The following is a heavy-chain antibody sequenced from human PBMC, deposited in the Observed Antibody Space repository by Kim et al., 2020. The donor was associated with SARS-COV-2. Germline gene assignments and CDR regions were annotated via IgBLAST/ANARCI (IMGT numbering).Heavy chain of an antibody. J-gene: IGHJ4*02. CDR1: GGSISSYY. CDR2: IYYSGST. V-gene: IGHV4-59*01. D-gene: IGHD3-9*01. CDR3: ARVQMGLRRYFDWFAFDY. Sequence: SETLSLTCTVSGGSISSYYWSWIRQPPGKGLEWIGYIYYSGSTNYNPSLKSRVTISVDTSKNQFSLKLSSVTAADTAVYYCARVQMGLRRYFDWFAFDYWGQGTLVTVSS.